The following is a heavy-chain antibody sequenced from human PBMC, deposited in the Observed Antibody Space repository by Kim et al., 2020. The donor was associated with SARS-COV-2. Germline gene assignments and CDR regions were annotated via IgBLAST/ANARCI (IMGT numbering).Heavy chain of an antibody. J-gene: IGHJ6*02. Sequence: KGRFPIPRDNSKNTLYLQMNSLRAEDTAVYYCAKEYYYGSGSYYKGGMDVWGQGTTVTVSS. V-gene: IGHV3-23*01. D-gene: IGHD3-10*01. CDR3: AKEYYYGSGSYYKGGMDV.